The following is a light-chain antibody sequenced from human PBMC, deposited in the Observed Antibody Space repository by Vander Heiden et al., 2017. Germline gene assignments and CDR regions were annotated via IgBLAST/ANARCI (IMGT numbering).Light chain of an antibody. CDR3: SSYTSSSTLD. CDR1: SSDVGGYNY. V-gene: IGLV2-14*01. J-gene: IGLJ2*01. Sequence: QSALTQPASVSGSPGQSITISCTGPSSDVGGYNYVSWYQQHPGKAPKLMIYDVNSRPSGVSNRFSGSKSGNTASLTISGLQAEDEADYYCSSYTSSSTLDFGGGTKLTVL. CDR2: DVN.